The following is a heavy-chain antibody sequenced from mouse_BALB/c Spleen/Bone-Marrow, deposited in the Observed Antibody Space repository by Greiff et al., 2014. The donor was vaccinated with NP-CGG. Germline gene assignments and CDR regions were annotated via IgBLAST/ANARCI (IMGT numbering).Heavy chain of an antibody. CDR3: ARDRYYDYYFDY. V-gene: IGHV2-9*02. Sequence: QVQLKESGPGLVAPSQSLSITCTVSGLPLTNYGVHWVRQPPGKGLEWLGVIWAGGSTNYNSALMSRLSITKDNSKSQVFLKMNSLQTDDTAMYYCARDRYYDYYFDYWGQGTTLTVSS. D-gene: IGHD2-4*01. CDR1: GLPLTNYG. CDR2: IWAGGST. J-gene: IGHJ2*01.